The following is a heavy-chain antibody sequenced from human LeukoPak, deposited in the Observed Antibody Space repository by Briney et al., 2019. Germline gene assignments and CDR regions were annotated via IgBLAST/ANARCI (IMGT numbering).Heavy chain of an antibody. D-gene: IGHD3-10*01. CDR2: ISSSSSYI. CDR1: GFTFSSYS. V-gene: IGHV3-21*01. Sequence: GGSLRLSCAASGFTFSSYSMNWVRQAPGKGLEWVSSISSSSSYIYYADSVKGRFTTSRDNAKNSLYLQMNSLRAEDTAVYYCARASSGADAFDIWGQGTMVTVSS. J-gene: IGHJ3*02. CDR3: ARASSGADAFDI.